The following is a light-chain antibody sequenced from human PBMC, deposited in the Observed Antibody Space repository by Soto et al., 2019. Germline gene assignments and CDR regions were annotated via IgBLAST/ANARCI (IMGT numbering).Light chain of an antibody. J-gene: IGLJ2*01. CDR2: EDN. V-gene: IGLV6-57*02. CDR1: SGSIASNY. Sequence: NFMLTQPHSVSASPGKTVTISCTGSSGSIASNYVQWYQQRPDSAPTTVIYEDNQRPSGVPDRFSGSIDSSSNSASLTISGLKTEDEADYYCQSYDSSNHVVFGGGTKLTVL. CDR3: QSYDSSNHVV.